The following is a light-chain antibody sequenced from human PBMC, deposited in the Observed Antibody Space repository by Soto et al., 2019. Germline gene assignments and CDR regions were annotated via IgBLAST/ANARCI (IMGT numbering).Light chain of an antibody. CDR2: KAS. CDR3: QHYNSYSEA. V-gene: IGKV1-5*03. CDR1: QSISSW. Sequence: DIQMTQSPSTLAASVGDRVTITCRASQSISSWLAWYQQKPGKAPKLLIYKASTLKSGVPSRFSGSGSGTEFTLTISSLQPDDFATYYCQHYNSYSEAFGQRTMV. J-gene: IGKJ1*01.